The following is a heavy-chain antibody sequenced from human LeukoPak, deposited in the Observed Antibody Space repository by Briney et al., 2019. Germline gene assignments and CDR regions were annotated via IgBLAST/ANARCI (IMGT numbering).Heavy chain of an antibody. CDR2: IYTSGST. J-gene: IGHJ4*02. V-gene: IGHV4-4*07. CDR3: ARDLSDCSGGSCYSVPFDY. CDR1: GGSISSYY. D-gene: IGHD2-15*01. Sequence: SETLSLTCTVSGGSISSYYWSWIRQPAGKGLEWIGRIYTSGSTNYNPSLKSRVTMSVDTSKNQFSLKLSSVTAADTAVYYCARDLSDCSGGSCYSVPFDYWGQGTLVTVSS.